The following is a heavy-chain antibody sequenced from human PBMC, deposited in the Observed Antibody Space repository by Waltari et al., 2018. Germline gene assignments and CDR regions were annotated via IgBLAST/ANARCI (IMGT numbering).Heavy chain of an antibody. CDR1: GGSFSGYY. V-gene: IGHV4-34*01. J-gene: IGHJ4*02. Sequence: QVQLQQWGAGLLKPSETLSLTCAVYGGSFSGYYWSWIRQPPGTGLEWIGEINHSGSTNHNPSLKSRVTISVDTSKNQFSLKLSSVTAADTAVYYCARGPHVGSWIRLIRERGVGFDYWGQGTLVTVSS. CDR3: ARGPHVGSWIRLIRERGVGFDY. CDR2: INHSGST. D-gene: IGHD5-18*01.